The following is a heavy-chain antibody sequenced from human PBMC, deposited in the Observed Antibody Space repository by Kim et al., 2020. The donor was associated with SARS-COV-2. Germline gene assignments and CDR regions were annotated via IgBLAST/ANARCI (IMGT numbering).Heavy chain of an antibody. V-gene: IGHV3-48*02. J-gene: IGHJ6*02. CDR1: GFTFSSYS. CDR2: ITRGSDTI. D-gene: IGHD3-10*02. CDR3: ANFLVRGGKGMDV. Sequence: GGSLRLSCVASGFTFSSYSMNWVRQAPGKGLEWISYITRGSDTIYYADSVKGRFTISRDNAKNSLFLQMNRLRDEDTAVYYCANFLVRGGKGMDVWGQGT.